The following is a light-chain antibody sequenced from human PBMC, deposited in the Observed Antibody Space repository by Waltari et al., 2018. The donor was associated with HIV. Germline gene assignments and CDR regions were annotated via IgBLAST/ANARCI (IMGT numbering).Light chain of an antibody. Sequence: QSALTQPPSASGSPGQSVTISCTGTSSDVGGSKYVSWYQQHPGKAPKLMFYEVNKRPSGVPGRFFGSRSANTASLTVSGLQADDEADYYCNSYAGSNNWVFGGGTKLTVL. V-gene: IGLV2-8*01. CDR3: NSYAGSNNWV. J-gene: IGLJ3*02. CDR1: SSDVGGSKY. CDR2: EVN.